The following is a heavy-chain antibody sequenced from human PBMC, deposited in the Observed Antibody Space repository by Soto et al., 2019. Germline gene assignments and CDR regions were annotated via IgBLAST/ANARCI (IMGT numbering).Heavy chain of an antibody. Sequence: SVKVSCKASGGTFSSYAISWVRQAPGQGLEWMGGIIPIFGTANYAQKFQGRVTITADESTSTAYMELSSLRSEDTALYYCARGSGQWQGYFDYWGQGTLVTVSS. D-gene: IGHD6-19*01. CDR3: ARGSGQWQGYFDY. J-gene: IGHJ4*02. CDR1: GGTFSSYA. CDR2: IIPIFGTA. V-gene: IGHV1-69*13.